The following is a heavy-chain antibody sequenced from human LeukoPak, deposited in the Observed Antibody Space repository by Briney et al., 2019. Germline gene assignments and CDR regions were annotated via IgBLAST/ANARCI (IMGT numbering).Heavy chain of an antibody. CDR1: GLTLSDYY. Sequence: PGGSLRLSCAASGLTLSDYYMSWIRQAPGKGLEWVSSISSSSSYIYYADSVKGRFTISRDNAKNSLYLQMNGLRAEDTAVYYCARVVATTWSVGFGGLDYWGQGTLVTVSS. CDR3: ARVVATTWSVGFGGLDY. V-gene: IGHV3-11*06. D-gene: IGHD5-12*01. J-gene: IGHJ4*02. CDR2: ISSSSSYI.